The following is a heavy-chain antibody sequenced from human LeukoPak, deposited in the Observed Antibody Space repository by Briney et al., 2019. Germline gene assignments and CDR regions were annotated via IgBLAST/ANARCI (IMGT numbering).Heavy chain of an antibody. V-gene: IGHV3-30*02. J-gene: IGHJ4*02. CDR3: AKEDYYDSSGYVDY. CDR1: GFTFSSYG. Sequence: GGSLRLSCAASGFTFSSYGMHWVHQAPGKGLEWVAFIRYDGSNKYYADSVKGRFTISRDNSKNTLYLQMNSLRAEDTAVYYCAKEDYYDSSGYVDYWGQGTLVTVSS. CDR2: IRYDGSNK. D-gene: IGHD3-22*01.